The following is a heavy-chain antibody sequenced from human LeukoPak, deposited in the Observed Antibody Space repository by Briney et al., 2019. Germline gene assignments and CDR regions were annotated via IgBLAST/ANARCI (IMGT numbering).Heavy chain of an antibody. CDR1: GGSIRSSNYY. CDR2: IYYSGST. J-gene: IGHJ4*02. D-gene: IGHD6-13*01. Sequence: PSETLSLTCTVSGGSIRSSNYYWGWIRQPPGKGLEWIGSIYYSGSTYYNPSLNSRVTISVDTSKNHFSLKLSSVTAADTAVYYCARRLGSSWTGLDDWGQGSLLTVSS. CDR3: ARRLGSSWTGLDD. V-gene: IGHV4-39*02.